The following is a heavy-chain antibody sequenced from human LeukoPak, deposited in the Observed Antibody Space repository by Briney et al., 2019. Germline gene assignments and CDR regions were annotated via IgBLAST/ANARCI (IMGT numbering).Heavy chain of an antibody. CDR3: ATGIMITFGGVIVIGPFDY. V-gene: IGHV3-23*01. D-gene: IGHD3-16*02. Sequence: GGPLRLSCAASGFTFSSYAMSWVRQAPGKGLEWVSAISGSGGSTYYADSVKGRFTISRDNSKNTLYLQMNSLRAEDTAVYYCATGIMITFGGVIVIGPFDYWGQGTLVTVSS. J-gene: IGHJ4*02. CDR2: ISGSGGST. CDR1: GFTFSSYA.